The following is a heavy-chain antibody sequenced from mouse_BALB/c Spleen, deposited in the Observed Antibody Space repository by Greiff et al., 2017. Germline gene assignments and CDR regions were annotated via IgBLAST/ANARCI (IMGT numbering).Heavy chain of an antibody. CDR3: ARDRGITTGYAMDY. D-gene: IGHD2-4*01. J-gene: IGHJ4*01. CDR2: INSNGGST. V-gene: IGHV5-6-3*01. Sequence: EVQRVESGGGLVQPGGSLKLSCAASGFTFSSYGMSWVRQTPDKRLELVATINSNGGSTYYPDSVKGRFTISRDNAKNTLYLQMSGLKSEDTAMYYCARDRGITTGYAMDYWGQGTSVTVSS. CDR1: GFTFSSYG.